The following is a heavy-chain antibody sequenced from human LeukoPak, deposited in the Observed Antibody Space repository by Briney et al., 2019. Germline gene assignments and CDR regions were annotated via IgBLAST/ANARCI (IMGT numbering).Heavy chain of an antibody. CDR1: GYTFTSYG. V-gene: IGHV1-18*01. Sequence: ASVKVSCKASGYTFTSYGATWVRQAPGQGLEWMGWISAYNGNTNYAQKLQTRVTMTTDTSTSTAYMELRSLRSDDTAVYYCARGDNGGYYLDYWGQGTLVTVSS. CDR3: ARGDNGGYYLDY. CDR2: ISAYNGNT. J-gene: IGHJ4*02. D-gene: IGHD3-22*01.